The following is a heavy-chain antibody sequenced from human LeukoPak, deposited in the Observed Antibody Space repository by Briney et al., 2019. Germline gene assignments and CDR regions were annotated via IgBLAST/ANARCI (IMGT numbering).Heavy chain of an antibody. CDR3: ARDGEAGYCSGGSCYGPGDY. D-gene: IGHD2-15*01. CDR1: GGTFSSYA. CDR2: IIPIFGTA. J-gene: IGHJ4*02. V-gene: IGHV1-69*13. Sequence: ASVKVSCKASGGTFSSYAISWVRQAPGQGLEWMGGIIPIFGTANYAQKFQGRVTITADESTSTAYMELSSLRSEDTAVYYCARDGEAGYCSGGSCYGPGDYWGQGTLVTVSS.